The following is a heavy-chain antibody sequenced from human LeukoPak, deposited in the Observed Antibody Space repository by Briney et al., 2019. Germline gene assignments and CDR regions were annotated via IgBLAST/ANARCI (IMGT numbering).Heavy chain of an antibody. V-gene: IGHV4-59*01. D-gene: IGHD1-26*01. CDR3: ARGRVGVTSGYNRQNRRYYFDY. CDR2: IYYSGST. CDR1: GGSISSYY. Sequence: PSETLSLTCTVSGGSISSYYWSWIRQPPGKGLEWIGYIYYSGSTNYNPSLKSRVTISVDTSKNQFSLKLSSVTAADTAVYYCARGRVGVTSGYNRQNRRYYFDYWGQGTLVTVSS. J-gene: IGHJ4*02.